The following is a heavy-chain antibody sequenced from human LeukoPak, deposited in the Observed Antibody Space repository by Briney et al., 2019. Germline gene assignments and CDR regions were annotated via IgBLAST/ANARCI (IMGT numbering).Heavy chain of an antibody. D-gene: IGHD3-10*01. Sequence: PGGSLRLSCAASGFTFSSYAMSWVRQAPGKGLEWVAVISYDGSNKYYADSVKGRFTISRDNSKNTLYLQMNSLRAEDTAVYYCAREYMVRGVISRFAYYGMDVWGQGTTVTVSS. CDR1: GFTFSSYA. CDR3: AREYMVRGVISRFAYYGMDV. V-gene: IGHV3-30*04. J-gene: IGHJ6*02. CDR2: ISYDGSNK.